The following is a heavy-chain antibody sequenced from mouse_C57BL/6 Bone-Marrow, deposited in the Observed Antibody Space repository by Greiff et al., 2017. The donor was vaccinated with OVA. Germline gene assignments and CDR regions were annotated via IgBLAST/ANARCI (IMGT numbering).Heavy chain of an antibody. CDR3: TDYYGSSYPAWFAY. Sequence: VQLVESGAELVRPGASVTLSCKASGYTFTDYEMHWVKQTPVHGLEWIGAIDPETGGTAYNQKFKGKAILTADKSSSTAYMELRSLTSEDSAVYYCTDYYGSSYPAWFAYWGQGTLVTVSA. V-gene: IGHV1-15*01. J-gene: IGHJ3*01. CDR2: IDPETGGT. D-gene: IGHD1-1*01. CDR1: GYTFTDYE.